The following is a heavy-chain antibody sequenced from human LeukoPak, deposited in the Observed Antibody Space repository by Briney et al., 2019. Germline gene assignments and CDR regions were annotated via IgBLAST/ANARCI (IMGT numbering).Heavy chain of an antibody. V-gene: IGHV4-31*03. CDR2: IYYSGST. CDR1: GGSISSGGCY. Sequence: SQTLSLTCTVSGGSISSGGCYWSWIRQHPGKGLEWIGYIYYSGSTYYNPSLKSRVTISVDTSKNQFSLKLSSVTAADTAVYYCAREKTAYYYDSSGYSEGAFDIWGQGTMVTVSS. J-gene: IGHJ3*02. D-gene: IGHD3-22*01. CDR3: AREKTAYYYDSSGYSEGAFDI.